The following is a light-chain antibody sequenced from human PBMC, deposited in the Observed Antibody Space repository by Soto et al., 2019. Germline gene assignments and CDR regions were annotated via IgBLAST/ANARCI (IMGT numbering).Light chain of an antibody. J-gene: IGKJ1*01. V-gene: IGKV3-20*01. CDR1: QSVSNNY. CDR2: GAS. Sequence: VLTQSPGTLSLSPVERATLSCMASQSVSNNYLAWYQQKPGQAPGLLIYGASNRATGIPDRFSGSASGTDSTLTISRLEPEDFAVYYCQQYGSSGTFGQGTKVDIK. CDR3: QQYGSSGT.